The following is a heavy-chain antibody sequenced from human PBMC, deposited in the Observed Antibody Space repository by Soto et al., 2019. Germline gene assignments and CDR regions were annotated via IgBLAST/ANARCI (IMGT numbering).Heavy chain of an antibody. CDR1: GYSFISYW. CDR2: IYPGDSDT. CDR3: ARKGSSSGYYYYGMDV. V-gene: IGHV5-51*01. D-gene: IGHD6-6*01. Sequence: GESLKISCKGSGYSFISYWIGWVRQMPGKGLEWMGIIYPGDSDTRYSPSFQGQVTISADKSISTAYLQWSSLKASDTAMYYCARKGSSSGYYYYGMDVWGQGTTVTVSS. J-gene: IGHJ6*02.